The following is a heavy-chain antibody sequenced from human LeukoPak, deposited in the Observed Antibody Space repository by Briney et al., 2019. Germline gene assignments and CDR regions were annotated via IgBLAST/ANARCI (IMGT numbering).Heavy chain of an antibody. J-gene: IGHJ4*02. Sequence: SETLSLTCAVYGGSFSGYYWSWIRQPPGKGLEWIGEINHSGSTNYNPSLKSRVTISVDTYKNQFSLKLSSVTAADTAVYYCARGGRLIVVVPAAPFDYWGQGTLVTVSS. V-gene: IGHV4-34*01. CDR3: ARGGRLIVVVPAAPFDY. CDR1: GGSFSGYY. CDR2: INHSGST. D-gene: IGHD2-2*01.